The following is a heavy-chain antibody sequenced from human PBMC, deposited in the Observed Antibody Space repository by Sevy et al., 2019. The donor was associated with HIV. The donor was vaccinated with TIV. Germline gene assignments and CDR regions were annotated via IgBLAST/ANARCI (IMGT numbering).Heavy chain of an antibody. V-gene: IGHV3-11*01. CDR3: ARVRYNYGSYYFDY. CDR2: ISSGGSHI. CDR1: IFTFSVYY. Sequence: GGSLRLSCAASIFTFSVYYMTWIRQAPGKGLECVSHISSGGSHIHYADSVKGRFTISRDNAKKSLYLQMNSLTAEDTAVYYCARVRYNYGSYYFDYWGQGTLVTVSS. D-gene: IGHD5-18*01. J-gene: IGHJ4*02.